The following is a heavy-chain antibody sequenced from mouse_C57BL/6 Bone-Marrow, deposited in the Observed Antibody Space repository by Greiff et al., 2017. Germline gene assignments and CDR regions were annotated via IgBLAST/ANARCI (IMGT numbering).Heavy chain of an antibody. J-gene: IGHJ3*01. CDR3: ARLGLRRGSWFAY. V-gene: IGHV1-63*01. Sequence: QVQLQQSGAELVRPGTSVKMSCKASGYTFTNYWIGWAKQRPGHGLEWIGDIYPGGGYTNYNEKFKGKATLTADKSSSTAYMQFSSLTSEDSAIYYCARLGLRRGSWFAYWGQGTLVTVSA. CDR2: IYPGGGYT. CDR1: GYTFTNYW. D-gene: IGHD2-2*01.